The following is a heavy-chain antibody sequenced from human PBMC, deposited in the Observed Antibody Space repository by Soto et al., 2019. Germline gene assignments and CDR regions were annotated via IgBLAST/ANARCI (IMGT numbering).Heavy chain of an antibody. D-gene: IGHD6-13*01. Sequence: EVQVLESGGGLVQPGGSLRLSCTASGFTFNNYAMNWVRQAPGKGLEWVSTMGDNGVSTYYADSVKGRFSISRDNSKNTLYLQMNSLRADDTAVDYCGAYSSTWYDYWGQGTLVTVSS. CDR2: MGDNGVST. V-gene: IGHV3-23*01. CDR3: GAYSSTWYDY. J-gene: IGHJ4*02. CDR1: GFTFNNYA.